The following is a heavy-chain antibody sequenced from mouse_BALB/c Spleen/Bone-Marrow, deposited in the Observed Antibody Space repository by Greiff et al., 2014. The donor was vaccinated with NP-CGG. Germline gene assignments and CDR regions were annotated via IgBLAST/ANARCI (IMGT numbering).Heavy chain of an antibody. Sequence: QVQLQQSGAELMKPGASVKISCKATGYTFSSYWIEWVKQRPGHGLEWIGEILPGGGSTNYNEKFKGKATFTADTSSNTAYMQLSSLTSEDSAVYYCARLDGYFDYRGQGTTLTVSS. J-gene: IGHJ2*01. CDR1: GYTFSSYW. CDR2: ILPGGGST. CDR3: ARLDGYFDY. V-gene: IGHV1-9*01. D-gene: IGHD2-3*01.